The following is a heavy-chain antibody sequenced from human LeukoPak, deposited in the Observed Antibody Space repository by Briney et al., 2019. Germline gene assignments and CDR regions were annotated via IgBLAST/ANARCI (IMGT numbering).Heavy chain of an antibody. J-gene: IGHJ4*02. V-gene: IGHV3-21*01. CDR2: ISSSSSYI. Sequence: PGRSLRLSCAASGFTFSSYSMNWVRQAPGKGLEWVSSISSSSSYIYYADSVKGRFTISRDNAKNSLYLQMNSLRAEDTAVYYCARDTLYGDYVPRVDYWGQGTLVTVSS. CDR1: GFTFSSYS. CDR3: ARDTLYGDYVPRVDY. D-gene: IGHD4-17*01.